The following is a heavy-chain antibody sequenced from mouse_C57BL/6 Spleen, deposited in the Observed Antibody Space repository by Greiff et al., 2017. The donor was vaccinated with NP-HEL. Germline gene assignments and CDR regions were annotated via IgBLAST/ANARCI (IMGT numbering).Heavy chain of an antibody. V-gene: IGHV3-6*01. CDR1: GYSITSGYY. CDR2: ISYDGSN. D-gene: IGHD2-12*01. CDR3: ARYCYYRGWYFDV. Sequence: VQLKESGPGLVKPSQSLSLTCSVTGYSITSGYYWNWIRQFPGNKLEWMGYISYDGSNNYNPSLKNRITITRDTSKNQFFLKLNSVTTEDTATYYCARYCYYRGWYFDVWGTGTTVTVSS. J-gene: IGHJ1*03.